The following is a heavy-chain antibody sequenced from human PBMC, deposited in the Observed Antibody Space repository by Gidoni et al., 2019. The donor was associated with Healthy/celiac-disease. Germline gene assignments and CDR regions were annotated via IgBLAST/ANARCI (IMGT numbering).Heavy chain of an antibody. D-gene: IGHD6-13*01. CDR1: GFTFSSYG. Sequence: QVPLVDSGGGVVQPGRSLRLSCAASGFTFSSYGMHWVRQAPGKGLEWVAVIWYDGSNKYYADSVKGRFTISRDNSKNTLYLQMNSLRAEDTAVYYCASGGIAAAGIFDYWGQGTLVTVSS. V-gene: IGHV3-33*01. J-gene: IGHJ4*02. CDR2: IWYDGSNK. CDR3: ASGGIAAAGIFDY.